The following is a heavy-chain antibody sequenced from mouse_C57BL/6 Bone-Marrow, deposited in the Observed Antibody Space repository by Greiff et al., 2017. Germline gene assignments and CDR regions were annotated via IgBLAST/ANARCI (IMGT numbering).Heavy chain of an antibody. J-gene: IGHJ2*01. V-gene: IGHV1-69*01. CDR3: AREGWPSYYFDY. CDR2: IDPSDSYT. Sequence: QVQLQQPGAELVMPGASVKLSCKASGYTFTSYWMHWVKQRPGQGLEWIGEIDPSDSYTNYNQKFKGKSTLTVDKSSSTAYMQLSSLTSEDSAVYYCAREGWPSYYFDYWGQGTTRTVSS. CDR1: GYTFTSYW. D-gene: IGHD2-3*01.